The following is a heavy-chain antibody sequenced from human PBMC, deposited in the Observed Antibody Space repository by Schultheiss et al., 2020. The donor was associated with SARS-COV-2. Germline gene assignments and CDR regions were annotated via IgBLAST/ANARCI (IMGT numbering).Heavy chain of an antibody. J-gene: IGHJ4*02. CDR1: GFTVSSNY. CDR2: IYSGGST. V-gene: IGHV3-53*04. CDR3: AKESAGTMGQAFDY. D-gene: IGHD6-19*01. Sequence: GESLKISCAASGFTVSSNYMSWVRQAPGKGLEWVSVIYSGGSTYYADSVKGRFTISRHNSKNTLYLQMNSLRAEDTAVYYCAKESAGTMGQAFDYWGQGTLVTVSS.